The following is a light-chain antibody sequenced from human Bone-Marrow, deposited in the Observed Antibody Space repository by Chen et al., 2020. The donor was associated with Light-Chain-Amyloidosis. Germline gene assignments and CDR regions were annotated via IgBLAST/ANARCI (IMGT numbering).Light chain of an antibody. CDR1: SSNIGSNH. V-gene: IGLV1-47*01. Sequence: HSVLPPPPSASGTPGPTLTISCSGSSSNIGSNHVYWYQQLPGTAPILLIYRKNQRPSVVPDRFSGAKSGNSAALAIIGLRSEDEADYYCGAWDDSLSGLVFGGGTKLTVL. J-gene: IGLJ3*02. CDR2: RKN. CDR3: GAWDDSLSGLV.